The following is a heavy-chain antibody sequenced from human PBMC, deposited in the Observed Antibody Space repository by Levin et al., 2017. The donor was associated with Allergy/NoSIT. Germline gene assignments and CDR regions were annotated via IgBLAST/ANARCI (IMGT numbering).Heavy chain of an antibody. CDR2: ISGSSSYT. CDR3: ARVLSDRGDS. CDR1: GFTFSDYY. D-gene: IGHD3-10*01. V-gene: IGHV3-11*05. J-gene: IGHJ4*02. Sequence: GESLKISCAASGFTFSDYYMSWIRQAPGKGLEWVSYISGSSSYTNYADSVKGRFTISRDNAKNSLYLQMNSLRPEDTAVYYCARVLSDRGDSWGQGTLVTVAS.